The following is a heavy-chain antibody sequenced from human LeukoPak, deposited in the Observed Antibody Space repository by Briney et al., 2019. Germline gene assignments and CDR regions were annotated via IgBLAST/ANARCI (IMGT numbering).Heavy chain of an antibody. D-gene: IGHD2-2*01. V-gene: IGHV1-2*02. CDR2: INPNSGGT. Sequence: ASVKVSCKASGYTFTGYYIHWVRQAPGQGLEWMGWINPNSGGTNHAQKFQGRVTMTRDTSISTAYMELSRLRSDDTAVYYCARVPLIVVVPAAPFDPWGQGTLVTVSS. J-gene: IGHJ5*02. CDR1: GYTFTGYY. CDR3: ARVPLIVVVPAAPFDP.